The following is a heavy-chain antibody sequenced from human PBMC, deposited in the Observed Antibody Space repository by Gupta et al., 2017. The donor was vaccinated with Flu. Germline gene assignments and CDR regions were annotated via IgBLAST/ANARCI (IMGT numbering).Heavy chain of an antibody. J-gene: IGHJ4*02. CDR3: ARVWSDYSGYHSWEIDY. CDR1: GFTFSIYW. V-gene: IGHV3-7*01. Sequence: DVQLEESGGGSVQPGGSLRLSCAASGFTFSIYWMTWVRQAPGKGLEWVANINQDGSENLYVDSVKGRFTISRDSAKNSLDLQLNSLRAEDTAVYYCARVWSDYSGYHSWEIDYWGQGTLVTVSS. D-gene: IGHD3-22*01. CDR2: INQDGSEN.